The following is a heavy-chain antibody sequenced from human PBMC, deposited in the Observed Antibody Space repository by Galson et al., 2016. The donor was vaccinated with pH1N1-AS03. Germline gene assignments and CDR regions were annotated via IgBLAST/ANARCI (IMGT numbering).Heavy chain of an antibody. D-gene: IGHD4-23*01. Sequence: SLRLSCAASGFTFSAYSMNWFRQAPGKGLEWVSHISSRSSGKYYADSVTGRFTVSRDDAENSLYLQMNSLRVEDTAVYFYARDLRAVADPYWGQGTLVTVSS. J-gene: IGHJ4*02. CDR3: ARDLRAVADPY. CDR1: GFTFSAYS. V-gene: IGHV3-48*01. CDR2: ISSRSSGK.